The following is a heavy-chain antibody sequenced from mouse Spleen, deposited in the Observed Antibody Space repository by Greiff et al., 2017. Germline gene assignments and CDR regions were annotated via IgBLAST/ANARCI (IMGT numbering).Heavy chain of an antibody. D-gene: IGHD3-3*01. CDR1: GYAFSSSW. J-gene: IGHJ4*01. CDR3: ARKGTNHAMDY. V-gene: IGHV1-82*01. Sequence: QVQLKQSGPELVKPGASVKISCKASGYAFSSSWMNWVKQRPGKGLEWIGRIYPGDGDTNYNGKFKGKATLTADKSSSTAYMQLSSLTSEDSAVYFCARKGTNHAMDYWGQGTSVTVSS. CDR2: IYPGDGDT.